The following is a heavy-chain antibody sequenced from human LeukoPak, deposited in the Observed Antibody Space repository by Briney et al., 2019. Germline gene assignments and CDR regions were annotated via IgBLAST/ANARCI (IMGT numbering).Heavy chain of an antibody. Sequence: PGRSLRLSCAASGFTFSSYGMHWVRQAPGKGLEWVAVISYDGSSKYYADSVKGRFTISRDNSKNTLYLQMNSLRDEDTAIYYCATHRSSGRAFDIWGQGTMVTASS. CDR3: ATHRSSGRAFDI. CDR1: GFTFSSYG. D-gene: IGHD6-6*01. V-gene: IGHV3-30*03. CDR2: ISYDGSSK. J-gene: IGHJ3*02.